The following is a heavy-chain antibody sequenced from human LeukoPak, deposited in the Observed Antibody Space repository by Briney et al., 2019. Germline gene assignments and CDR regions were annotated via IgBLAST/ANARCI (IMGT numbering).Heavy chain of an antibody. J-gene: IGHJ4*02. Sequence: GGSLRLSCAVSGFTVSNNYMNWVRQAPGKGLEWVSSISSSSSYIYYADSVKGRFTISRDNAKNSLYLQMNSLRAEDTAVYYCARDPQHYYGSGSPTANFDYWGQGTLVTVSS. CDR2: ISSSSSYI. CDR3: ARDPQHYYGSGSPTANFDY. D-gene: IGHD3-10*01. V-gene: IGHV3-21*01. CDR1: GFTVSNNY.